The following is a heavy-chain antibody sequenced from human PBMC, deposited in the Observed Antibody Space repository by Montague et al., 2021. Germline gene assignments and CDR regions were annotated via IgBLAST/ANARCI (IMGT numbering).Heavy chain of an antibody. CDR3: ARAAQRYYYYYMDV. CDR2: MNPNSGNT. D-gene: IGHD1-1*01. V-gene: IGHV1-8*01. J-gene: IGHJ6*03. Sequence: SVKVSCKASGYTFTSYGINWVRQATGQGLEWMGWMNPNSGNTGYAQKFQGRVTMTRKTSISTAYMELSSLRSEDTAVYYCARAAQRYYYYYMDVWGIGTTVTVSS. CDR1: GYTFTSYG.